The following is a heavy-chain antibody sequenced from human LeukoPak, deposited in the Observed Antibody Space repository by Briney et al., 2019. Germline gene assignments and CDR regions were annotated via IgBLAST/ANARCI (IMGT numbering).Heavy chain of an antibody. V-gene: IGHV4-39*01. D-gene: IGHD3-22*01. CDR1: GGSISSSSYY. CDR2: IYYSGST. J-gene: IGHJ6*03. Sequence: SETLSLTCTVSGGSISSSSYYWGWIRQPPGKGLEWIGSIYYSGSTYYNPSLKSRVTISVDTSKNQFSLKLSSVTAADTAVYYCARQDYYDSSGYLYYYYYYMDVWGKGTTVTISS. CDR3: ARQDYYDSSGYLYYYYYYMDV.